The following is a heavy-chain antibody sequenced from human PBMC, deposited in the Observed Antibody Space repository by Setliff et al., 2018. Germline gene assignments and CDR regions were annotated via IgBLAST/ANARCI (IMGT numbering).Heavy chain of an antibody. CDR3: AKEGGGYSYDTSGYYYDYYYYYYMDV. J-gene: IGHJ6*03. D-gene: IGHD3-22*01. CDR2: TSGGGGFST. CDR1: GFTFSSFA. V-gene: IGHV3-23*01. Sequence: PGGSLRLSCAASGFTFSSFAMSWVRQAPGKGLEWVSTTSGGGGFSTYYADSVKGRFTISRDNSKNTLYLQMNSLRAEDTAVYFCAKEGGGYSYDTSGYYYDYYYYYYMDVWGKGTTVTVSS.